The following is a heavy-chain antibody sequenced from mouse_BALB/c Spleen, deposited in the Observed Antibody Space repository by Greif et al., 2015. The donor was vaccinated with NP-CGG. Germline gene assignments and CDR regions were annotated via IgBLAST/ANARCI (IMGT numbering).Heavy chain of an antibody. CDR3: AKSYDGSFAY. Sequence: QVQLQQSGAELAKPGASVKMSCKASGYTFTSYWMHWVKQRPGQGLEWIGYINPSTGYTEYNQKFKDKATLTADKSSSTAYMQLSSLTSEDSAVYYCAKSYDGSFAYWGQGTLLTVSA. CDR2: INPSTGYT. V-gene: IGHV1-7*01. J-gene: IGHJ3*01. CDR1: GYTFTSYW. D-gene: IGHD2-3*01.